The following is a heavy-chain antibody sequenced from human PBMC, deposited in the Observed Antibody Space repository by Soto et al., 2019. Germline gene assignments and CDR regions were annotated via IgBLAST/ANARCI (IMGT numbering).Heavy chain of an antibody. V-gene: IGHV3-33*01. Sequence: GGSLRLSCAASGFTFSSYGMHWVRQAPGKGLEWVAVIWYDGSNKYYADSVKGRFTMSRDNSKNTLYLQMNSLRAEDTAVYYCARDLGTMVTEALYYYYYGMDVWGQGTTVTVSS. D-gene: IGHD5-18*01. CDR1: GFTFSSYG. CDR3: ARDLGTMVTEALYYYYYGMDV. CDR2: IWYDGSNK. J-gene: IGHJ6*02.